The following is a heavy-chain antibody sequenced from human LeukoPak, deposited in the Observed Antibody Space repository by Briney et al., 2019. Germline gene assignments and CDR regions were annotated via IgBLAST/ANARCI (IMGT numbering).Heavy chain of an antibody. CDR1: GGSISSSSYY. CDR3: ARPPTYDILTDDAFDI. CDR2: IYYSGST. V-gene: IGHV4-39*01. D-gene: IGHD3-9*01. J-gene: IGHJ3*02. Sequence: PSETLPLTCTVSGGSISSSSYYWGWIRQPPGKGLEWIGSIYYSGSTYYNPSLKSRVTISVDTSKNQFSLKLSSVTAADTAVYYCARPPTYDILTDDAFDIWGQGTMVTVSS.